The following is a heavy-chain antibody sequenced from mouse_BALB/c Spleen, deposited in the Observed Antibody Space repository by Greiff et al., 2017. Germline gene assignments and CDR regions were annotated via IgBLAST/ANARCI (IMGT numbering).Heavy chain of an antibody. CDR1: GYTFTSYW. Sequence: QVQLKQPGAELVKPGASVKLSCKASGYTFTSYWMPWVKQSPGQGLEWIGEINPSNGRTNYNEKFKSKATLTVDKSSSTAYMQLSSLTSEDSAVYYCARGVYDGYSYARDYWGQGTSVTGSS. CDR2: INPSNGRT. D-gene: IGHD2-3*01. V-gene: IGHV1S81*02. J-gene: IGHJ4*01. CDR3: ARGVYDGYSYARDY.